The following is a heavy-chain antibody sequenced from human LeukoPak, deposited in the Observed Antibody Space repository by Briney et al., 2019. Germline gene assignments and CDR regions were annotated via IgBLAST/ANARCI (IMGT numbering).Heavy chain of an antibody. CDR1: GYTFTSYG. J-gene: IGHJ1*01. CDR3: ARGYCSGGSCSSAEYFQH. Sequence: ASVKVSCKASGYTFTSYGITWVRQAPGQGLEWMGWISAYNGNTNYAQKLQGRVTMTTDTSTSTAYMELRSLRSDGTAVYYCARGYCSGGSCSSAEYFQHWGQGTLVTVSS. V-gene: IGHV1-18*01. CDR2: ISAYNGNT. D-gene: IGHD2-15*01.